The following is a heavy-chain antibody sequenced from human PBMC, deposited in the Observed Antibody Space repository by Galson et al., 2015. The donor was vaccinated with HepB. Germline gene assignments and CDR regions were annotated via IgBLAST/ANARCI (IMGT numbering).Heavy chain of an antibody. Sequence: ETLSLTCTVSGGSIGGYCWTWIRQPPGKGLEWIGYVHYTGSTNYNPSLRGRVTISVDRSKNNFSLRLSSVTAADTAVYYCARHPMSSAWSYYLDYWGQGSLVTVSS. V-gene: IGHV4-59*08. CDR1: GGSIGGYC. CDR2: VHYTGST. D-gene: IGHD6-19*01. J-gene: IGHJ4*02. CDR3: ARHPMSSAWSYYLDY.